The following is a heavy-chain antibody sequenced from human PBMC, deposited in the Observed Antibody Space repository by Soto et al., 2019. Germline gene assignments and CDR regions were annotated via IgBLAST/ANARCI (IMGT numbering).Heavy chain of an antibody. CDR2: MNPNSGNT. D-gene: IGHD2-15*01. V-gene: IGHV1-8*01. Sequence: ASVKVSCKASGYTFTENDINWVRQATGQGLEWMGWMNPNSGNTGYAQKFQGRVTLTTDTSTSTVYMELRSLRSDDTAVYYCARGGGTYYYFDYWGQGTLVTVSS. CDR1: GYTFTEND. J-gene: IGHJ4*02. CDR3: ARGGGTYYYFDY.